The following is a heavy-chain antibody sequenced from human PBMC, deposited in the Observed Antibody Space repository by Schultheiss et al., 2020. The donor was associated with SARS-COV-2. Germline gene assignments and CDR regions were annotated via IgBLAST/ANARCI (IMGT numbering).Heavy chain of an antibody. CDR2: IKQDGSEK. CDR1: GFTFSSYW. CDR3: AHSLAYETAGAFDI. Sequence: GGSLRLSCAASGFTFSSYWMSWVRQAPGKGLEWVANIKQDGSEKYYVDSVKGRFTISRDNSKNTLYLQMNSLRAEDTAVYYCAHSLAYETAGAFDIWGQGTMVTVSS. D-gene: IGHD2-21*02. V-gene: IGHV3-7*03. J-gene: IGHJ3*02.